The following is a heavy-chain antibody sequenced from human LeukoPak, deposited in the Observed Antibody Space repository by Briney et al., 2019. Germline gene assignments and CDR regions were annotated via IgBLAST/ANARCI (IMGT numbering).Heavy chain of an antibody. Sequence: SETLSLTCTVSGYSITSGYYWGWIRQPPGKGLEWIGSIYHSGSTFYNPSLKSRVTISVDPSKNQFSLKLSSVIVADTAVYYCARDADYWGQGTLVTVSS. V-gene: IGHV4-38-2*02. CDR3: ARDADY. CDR2: IYHSGST. J-gene: IGHJ4*02. CDR1: GYSITSGYY.